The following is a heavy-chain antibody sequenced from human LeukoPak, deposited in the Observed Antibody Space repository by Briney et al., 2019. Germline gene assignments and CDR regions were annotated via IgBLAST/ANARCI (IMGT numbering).Heavy chain of an antibody. CDR3: ARVKRAILAVAGTPTVAPDGIDY. CDR1: GYTFTGYY. J-gene: IGHJ4*02. D-gene: IGHD6-19*01. V-gene: IGHV1-2*04. Sequence: GASVKVSCKASGYTFTGYYMHWVRQAPGQGLEWMGWINPNSGGTNYAQKFQGWVTMTRDTSISTAYMELSRLRSDDTAVYYCARVKRAILAVAGTPTVAPDGIDYWGQGTLVTVSS. CDR2: INPNSGGT.